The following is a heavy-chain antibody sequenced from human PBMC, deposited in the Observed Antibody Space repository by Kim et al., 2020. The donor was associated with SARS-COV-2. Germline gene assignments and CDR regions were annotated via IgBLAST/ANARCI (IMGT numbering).Heavy chain of an antibody. V-gene: IGHV1-18*01. D-gene: IGHD6-13*01. CDR2: ISAYNGNT. Sequence: ASVKVSCKASGYTFTSYGISWVRQAPGQGLEWMGWISAYNGNTNYAQKLQGRVTMTTDTSTSTAYMELRSLRSDDTAVYYCARVGRVYSSSWDDDYWGQGTLVTVSS. CDR3: ARVGRVYSSSWDDDY. J-gene: IGHJ4*02. CDR1: GYTFTSYG.